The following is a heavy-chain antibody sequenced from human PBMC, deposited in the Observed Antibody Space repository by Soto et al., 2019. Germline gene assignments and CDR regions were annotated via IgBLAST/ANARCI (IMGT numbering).Heavy chain of an antibody. CDR2: IIPILGIA. D-gene: IGHD3-16*02. V-gene: IGHV1-69*02. Sequence: VQLVQSGAEVKKPGSSVKVSCKASGGTFSSYTISWVRQAPGQGLEWMGRIIPILGIANYAQKFQGRVTITADKSTSTAYMERSSLRSEDTAVYYCARAPGVRGSYRNDAFDIWGQGTMVTVSS. CDR1: GGTFSSYT. CDR3: ARAPGVRGSYRNDAFDI. J-gene: IGHJ3*02.